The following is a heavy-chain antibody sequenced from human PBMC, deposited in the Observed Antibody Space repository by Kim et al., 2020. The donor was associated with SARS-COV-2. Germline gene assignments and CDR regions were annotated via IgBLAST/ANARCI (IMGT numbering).Heavy chain of an antibody. V-gene: IGHV1-2*02. CDR2: INPNSGGT. Sequence: ASVKVSRKASGYTFTGYYMHWVRQAPGQGLEWMGWINPNSGGTNYAQKFQGRVTMTRDTSISTAYMELSRLRSDDTAVYYCARPGGSSGWKDAFDIWGQGTMVTVSS. CDR1: GYTFTGYY. D-gene: IGHD6-19*01. J-gene: IGHJ3*02. CDR3: ARPGGSSGWKDAFDI.